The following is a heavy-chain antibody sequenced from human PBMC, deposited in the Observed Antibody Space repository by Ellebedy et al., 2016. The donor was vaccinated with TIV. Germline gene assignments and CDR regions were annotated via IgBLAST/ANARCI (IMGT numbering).Heavy chain of an antibody. D-gene: IGHD3-22*01. CDR1: GFTFDDYA. Sequence: GGSLRLSXAGSGFTFDDYAMHWVRQAPGKGLEWVSGISWRSVSVAYADSVKGRFTVSRDNAKNALYLQMNSLRPEDTALYYCVKDSYKYDSSGLEYWGQGTLVTVSS. J-gene: IGHJ4*02. CDR2: ISWRSVSV. CDR3: VKDSYKYDSSGLEY. V-gene: IGHV3-9*01.